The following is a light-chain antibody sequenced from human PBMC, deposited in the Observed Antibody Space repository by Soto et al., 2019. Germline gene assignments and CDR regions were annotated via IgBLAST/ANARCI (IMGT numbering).Light chain of an antibody. CDR2: EVS. J-gene: IGLJ2*01. CDR3: TSYADSNNLV. V-gene: IGLV2-8*01. CDR1: SSDVGGYNY. Sequence: QSALTQPPSASGSPRQSVTISCTGTSSDVGGYNYVSWYQQHPGKAPKLMIYEVSKRPSGVPDRFSGSKSGNTASLTVSGLQAEDEADYYCTSYADSNNLVFGGGTKLTVL.